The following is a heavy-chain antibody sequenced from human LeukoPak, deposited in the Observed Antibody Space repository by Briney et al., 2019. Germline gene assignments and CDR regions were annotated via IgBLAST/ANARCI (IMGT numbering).Heavy chain of an antibody. CDR3: ARTEGMVRGVIITNWFDP. CDR1: GGSISSGGYS. CDR2: IYHSGST. Sequence: SETLSLTCAVSGGSISSGGYSWSWIRQPPGKGLEWIRYIYHSGSTYYNPSLKSRVTISVDRSKNQFSLKLSSVTAADTAVYYCARTEGMVRGVIITNWFDPWGQGTLVTVSS. J-gene: IGHJ5*02. V-gene: IGHV4-30-2*01. D-gene: IGHD3-10*01.